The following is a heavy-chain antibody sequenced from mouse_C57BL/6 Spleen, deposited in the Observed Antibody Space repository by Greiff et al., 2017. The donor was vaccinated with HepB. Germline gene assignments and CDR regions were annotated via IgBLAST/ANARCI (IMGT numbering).Heavy chain of an antibody. CDR3: ARDRGY. J-gene: IGHJ3*01. D-gene: IGHD3-1*01. CDR2: IDPSDSYT. CDR1: GYTFTSYW. V-gene: IGHV1-50*01. Sequence: QVQLKQPGAELVKPGASVKLSCKASGYTFTSYWMQWVKQRPGQGLEWIGEIDPSDSYTNYNQKFKGKATLTVDTSSSTAYMQLSSLTSEDSAVYYCARDRGYWGQGTLVTVSA.